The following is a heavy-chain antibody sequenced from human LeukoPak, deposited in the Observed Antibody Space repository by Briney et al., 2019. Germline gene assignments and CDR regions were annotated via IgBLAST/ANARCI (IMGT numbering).Heavy chain of an antibody. D-gene: IGHD2-21*02. CDR1: GDSVSSYY. V-gene: IGHV4-59*02. CDR3: ARGGGDSRWRYYIDY. CDR2: VYYSGST. Sequence: SETLSLTCNVSGDSVSSYYWSWIRQTPGNGLEWIGDVYYSGSTNYNPSLKSRVTISVDTSKNQFSLKLSSVTAADTAVYYCARGGGDSRWRYYIDYWGQGTLVTVSS. J-gene: IGHJ4*02.